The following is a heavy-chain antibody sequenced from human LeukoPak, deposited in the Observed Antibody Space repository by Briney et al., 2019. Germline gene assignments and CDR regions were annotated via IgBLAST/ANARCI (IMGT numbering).Heavy chain of an antibody. V-gene: IGHV3-23*01. D-gene: IGHD6-19*01. CDR2: ISGGGGST. CDR3: AKSEGSSSARRFDY. Sequence: PGGSLRLSCAASGFTFSSFDMSWVRQAPGEGLEWVSTISGGGGSTYYADSVKGRFTISRDNSKNTLYLQMNSLRAEDTAVYYCAKSEGSSSARRFDYWGQGTLVTVPS. J-gene: IGHJ4*02. CDR1: GFTFSSFD.